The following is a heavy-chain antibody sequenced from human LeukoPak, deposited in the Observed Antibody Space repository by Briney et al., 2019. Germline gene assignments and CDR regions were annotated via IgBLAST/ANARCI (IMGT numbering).Heavy chain of an antibody. CDR1: GFTVSSNY. CDR2: IYSGGST. D-gene: IGHD1-1*01. V-gene: IGHV3-53*01. CDR3: ARRGTTELEIDY. J-gene: IGHJ4*02. Sequence: GGSLRLSCAASGFTVSSNYMSWVRQAPGKGLEWVSVIYSGGSTYYADSVKGRFTISRDNSKNTVYLQMNSLRAEDTAMYYCARRGTTELEIDYWGQGTLVTVSS.